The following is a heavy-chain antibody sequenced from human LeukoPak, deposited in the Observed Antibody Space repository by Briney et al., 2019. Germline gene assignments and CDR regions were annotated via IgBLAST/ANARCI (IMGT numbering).Heavy chain of an antibody. Sequence: GSLRLSCAASGFTFSSYSMHWVRQAPGKGLEWVSSISSSSSYIYYADSVKGRFTISRDNAKNSLYLQMNSLRAEDTAVYYCARAIVATDAFDIWGQGTMVTVSS. V-gene: IGHV3-21*01. D-gene: IGHD5-12*01. CDR1: GFTFSSYS. J-gene: IGHJ3*02. CDR3: ARAIVATDAFDI. CDR2: ISSSSSYI.